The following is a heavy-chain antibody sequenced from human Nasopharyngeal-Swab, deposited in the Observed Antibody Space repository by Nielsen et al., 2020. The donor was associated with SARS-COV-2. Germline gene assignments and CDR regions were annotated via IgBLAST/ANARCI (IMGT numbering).Heavy chain of an antibody. J-gene: IGHJ4*01. D-gene: IGHD4-11*01. Sequence: WIRQPPGKGLEWVSAISGSGGSTYYADSVKGRFTISRDNSKNTLYLQMNSLRAEDTAVYYCARGGGTTVTSGDFDYWGQGTLVTVSS. CDR3: ARGGGTTVTSGDFDY. CDR2: ISGSGGST. V-gene: IGHV3-23*01.